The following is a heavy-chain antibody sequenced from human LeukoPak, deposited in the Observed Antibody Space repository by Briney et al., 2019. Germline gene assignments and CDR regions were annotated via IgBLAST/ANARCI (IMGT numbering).Heavy chain of an antibody. J-gene: IGHJ4*02. CDR1: GYTFTSYD. CDR2: MNPNSGNT. D-gene: IGHD4-17*01. V-gene: IGHV1-8*01. Sequence: ASVKVSCKASGYTFTSYDINWVRQATGQGLEWMGWMNPNSGNTGYAQKFQGRVTTTRDTSISTAYMELSSLRSEDTAVYYCARTHMAVTTYYWGQGTLVTVSS. CDR3: ARTHMAVTTYY.